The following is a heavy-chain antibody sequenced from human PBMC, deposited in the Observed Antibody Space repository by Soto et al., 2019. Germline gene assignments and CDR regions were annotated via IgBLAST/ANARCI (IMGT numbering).Heavy chain of an antibody. V-gene: IGHV3-23*01. Sequence: EVQLLESGGGLVQPGGSLRLSCATSGFTFSTNAMGWVRQAPGMGLEFVSLISGSGNTIYYADSVKGRFTISRDNSKNTVTLQMNSLRAEDTPVYCCAKVCYDTFGYYLRSFDCWGQGTLVTVSP. J-gene: IGHJ4*02. CDR3: AKVCYDTFGYYLRSFDC. CDR2: ISGSGNTI. CDR1: GFTFSTNA. D-gene: IGHD2-2*03.